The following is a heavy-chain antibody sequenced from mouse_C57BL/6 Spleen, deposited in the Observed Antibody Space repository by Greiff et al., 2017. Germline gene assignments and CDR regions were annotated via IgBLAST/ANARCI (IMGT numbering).Heavy chain of an antibody. CDR3: ARGGHYYGSSSWYFDV. CDR1: GYAFSSSW. Sequence: VQLQQSGPELVKPGASVKISCKASGYAFSSSWMNWVKQRPGKGLEWIGRIYPGDGDTNYNGKFKGKATLTADKSSSTAYMQLSSLTSEDSAVYFCARGGHYYGSSSWYFDVWGTGTTVTVSS. CDR2: IYPGDGDT. J-gene: IGHJ1*03. V-gene: IGHV1-82*01. D-gene: IGHD1-1*01.